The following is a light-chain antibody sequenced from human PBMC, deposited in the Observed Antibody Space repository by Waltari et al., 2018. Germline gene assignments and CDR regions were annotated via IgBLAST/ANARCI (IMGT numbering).Light chain of an antibody. CDR2: DAS. CDR1: QSVSSY. J-gene: IGKJ4*01. Sequence: IVLTQSPATLSLSPGEGATLSCRASQSVSSYLAWYHQKPGQAPRLLIYDASNRATGIPARFSGSGSGTDFTLTISSLEPEDFAVYYCQQRSYWLTFGGGTKVEIK. CDR3: QQRSYWLT. V-gene: IGKV3-11*01.